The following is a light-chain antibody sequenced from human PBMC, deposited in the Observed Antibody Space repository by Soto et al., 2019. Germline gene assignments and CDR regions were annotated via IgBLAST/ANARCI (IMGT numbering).Light chain of an antibody. CDR3: QQYGSSPLT. J-gene: IGKJ4*01. CDR1: QSVSSTS. Sequence: EIVLTQSPGTLSLSPGERATLSCRPSQSVSSTSLAWFQQKPGQAPRLLIYGASNRATGIPDRFSGSGSGTDFTLTISRLEPEDFAVYFCQQYGSSPLTFGGGTKVEI. V-gene: IGKV3-20*01. CDR2: GAS.